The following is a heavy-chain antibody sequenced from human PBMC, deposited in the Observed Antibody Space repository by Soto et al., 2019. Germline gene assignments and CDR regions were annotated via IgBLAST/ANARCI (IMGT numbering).Heavy chain of an antibody. D-gene: IGHD5-18*01. CDR3: ARPVGVTAMGTFDY. Sequence: QVQLVQSGAEVKKPGASVKVSCKASGYTFTGYYMHWVRQAPGQGLEWMGWINPNSGGTNDAQKIQGRVTMTRDTSISTAYMELSRLRSDDTAVYYCARPVGVTAMGTFDYWGQGTLVTVSS. V-gene: IGHV1-2*02. CDR2: INPNSGGT. CDR1: GYTFTGYY. J-gene: IGHJ4*02.